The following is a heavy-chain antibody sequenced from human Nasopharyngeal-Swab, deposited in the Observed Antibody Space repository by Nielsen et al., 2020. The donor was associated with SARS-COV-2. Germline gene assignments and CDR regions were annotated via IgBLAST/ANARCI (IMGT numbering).Heavy chain of an antibody. Sequence: WVRQAPGQGLEWMGWISAYNGNTNYAQKLQGRFTMTTDTSTSTAYMELRSLRSDDTAVYYCAREGLYYDFWSGFDYWGQGTLVTVSS. J-gene: IGHJ4*02. V-gene: IGHV1-18*01. CDR2: ISAYNGNT. CDR3: AREGLYYDFWSGFDY. D-gene: IGHD3-3*01.